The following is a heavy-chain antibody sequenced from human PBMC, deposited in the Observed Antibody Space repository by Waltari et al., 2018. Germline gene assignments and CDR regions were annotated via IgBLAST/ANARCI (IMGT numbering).Heavy chain of an antibody. CDR3: ARGNGVYPVITFDY. Sequence: QVQLQESGPGLVKPSQTLSLTCTVSGGSISSGDYYWSWIRQPPGKGLEWIGYIYYSGRTYSNPSLKSRVTISVDTAKNQFSLKLSSVTAADTAVYYCARGNGVYPVITFDYWGQGTLVTVSS. CDR2: IYYSGRT. J-gene: IGHJ4*02. V-gene: IGHV4-30-4*08. CDR1: GGSISSGDYY. D-gene: IGHD3-22*01.